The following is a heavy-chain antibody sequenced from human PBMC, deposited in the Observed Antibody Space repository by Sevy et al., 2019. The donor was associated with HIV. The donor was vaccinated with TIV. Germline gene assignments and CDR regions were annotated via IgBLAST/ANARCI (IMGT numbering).Heavy chain of an antibody. V-gene: IGHV5-51*01. CDR1: GYSFTSYW. CDR3: ARRFHSSSWYYFDY. J-gene: IGHJ4*02. CDR2: IYPGDSDT. Sequence: GESLKISCKGSGYSFTSYWIGRVRQLPGKGLEWVGIIYPGDSDTRYSPSFQGQVTISADKPITTAYLQWSSLKASDTAMYYCARRFHSSSWYYFDYWGQGTLVTVSS. D-gene: IGHD6-13*01.